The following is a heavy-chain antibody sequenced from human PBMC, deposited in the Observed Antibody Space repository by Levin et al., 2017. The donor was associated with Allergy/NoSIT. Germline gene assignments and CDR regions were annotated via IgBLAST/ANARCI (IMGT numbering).Heavy chain of an antibody. Sequence: GASVKVSCKASGYAFSDYYIHWVRQAPGQGLEWMGWIDPDTGGTNFALKFLGRVAMTRDRSIRTAYMELSRLRSDDTAVYYCARPLFRNYEGNWFDPWGQGTLVTVSS. D-gene: IGHD3-3*01. CDR1: GYAFSDYY. CDR2: IDPDTGGT. CDR3: ARPLFRNYEGNWFDP. V-gene: IGHV1-2*02. J-gene: IGHJ5*02.